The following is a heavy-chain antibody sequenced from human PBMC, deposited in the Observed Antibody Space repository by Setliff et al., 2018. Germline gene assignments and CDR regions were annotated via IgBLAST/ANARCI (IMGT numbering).Heavy chain of an antibody. CDR2: SNQDGGRK. CDR1: GFTFTSYW. J-gene: IGHJ6*03. Sequence: GSLRLSCAASGFTFTSYWMHWVRQAPGKGLVWVSRSNQDGGRKTYADSVKGRFTISRDNAKNTLYLQMDSLRAEDTALYYCARDREVVGSSGGTYYHYYQLDVWGKGTTVTVSS. V-gene: IGHV3-74*01. D-gene: IGHD5-12*01. CDR3: ARDREVVGSSGGTYYHYYQLDV.